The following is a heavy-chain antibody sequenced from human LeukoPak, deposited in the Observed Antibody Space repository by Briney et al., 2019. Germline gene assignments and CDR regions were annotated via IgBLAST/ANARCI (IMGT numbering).Heavy chain of an antibody. J-gene: IGHJ4*02. CDR3: ARGGSEQLAPPFDS. Sequence: ASVKVSCKASGYTFTTYYIHWVRQAPGKGVEWMGMINPSGGSTNYAPKFQGRVTVTRDTSTSTAYMELSSLRSGDTALYYCARGGSEQLAPPFDSWGQGTLVTVSS. CDR1: GYTFTTYY. D-gene: IGHD6-13*01. CDR2: INPSGGST. V-gene: IGHV1-46*01.